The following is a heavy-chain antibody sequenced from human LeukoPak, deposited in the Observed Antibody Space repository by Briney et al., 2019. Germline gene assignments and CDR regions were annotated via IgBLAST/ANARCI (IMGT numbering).Heavy chain of an antibody. Sequence: GGSLRLSCEASGFTFNTYSMNWARQAPGKGLEWVSSIDSSGGYMFYADSVKGRFTISRDNAKNTLYLQMNSLRAEDTAVYYCARGGAVAGTGDYWGQGTLVTVSS. V-gene: IGHV3-21*01. CDR1: GFTFNTYS. J-gene: IGHJ4*02. CDR2: IDSSGGYM. CDR3: ARGGAVAGTGDY. D-gene: IGHD6-19*01.